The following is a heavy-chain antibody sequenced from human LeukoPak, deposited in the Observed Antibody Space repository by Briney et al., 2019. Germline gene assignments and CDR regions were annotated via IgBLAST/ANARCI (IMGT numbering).Heavy chain of an antibody. CDR3: ARSDYDFWSGYTYYFDY. CDR2: IYYSGST. CDR1: GGSISSSSYY. J-gene: IGHJ4*02. Sequence: SETLSLTCTVSGGSISSSSYYWSWIRQPPGKGLEWIGYIYYSGSTNYNPSLKSRVTISVDTSKNQFSLKLSSVTAADTAVYYCARSDYDFWSGYTYYFDYWGQGTLVTVSS. V-gene: IGHV4-61*05. D-gene: IGHD3-3*01.